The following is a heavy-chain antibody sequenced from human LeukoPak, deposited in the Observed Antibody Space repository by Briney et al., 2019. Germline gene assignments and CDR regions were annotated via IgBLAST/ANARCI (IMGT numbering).Heavy chain of an antibody. V-gene: IGHV3-30*04. Sequence: GGSLRLSCAASGFTFSSYAMHWVRQAPGKGLEWVAVISYDGSNKYYADSVKGRFTISRDNSKNTLYLQMNSLRAEDTAVYYCARGQRWLQLNGSFFPDYWGQGTLVTVSS. J-gene: IGHJ4*02. D-gene: IGHD5-24*01. CDR1: GFTFSSYA. CDR3: ARGQRWLQLNGSFFPDY. CDR2: ISYDGSNK.